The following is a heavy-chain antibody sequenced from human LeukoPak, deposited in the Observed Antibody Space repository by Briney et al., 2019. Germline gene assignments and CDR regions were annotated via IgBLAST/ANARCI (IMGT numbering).Heavy chain of an antibody. J-gene: IGHJ4*02. Sequence: PSETLSLTCTVSGGSISSYYWSWIRQPPGKGLEWIGYIYYGGSTNYNPSLKSRVTISVDTSKNQFSLKLSSVTAADTAVYYCARVLYGDYVYDYWGQGTLVTVSS. V-gene: IGHV4-59*01. D-gene: IGHD4-17*01. CDR2: IYYGGST. CDR1: GGSISSYY. CDR3: ARVLYGDYVYDY.